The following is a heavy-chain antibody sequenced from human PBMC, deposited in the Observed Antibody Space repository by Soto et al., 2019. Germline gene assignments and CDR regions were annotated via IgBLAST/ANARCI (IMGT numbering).Heavy chain of an antibody. J-gene: IGHJ3*02. CDR1: GDSISSSNW. D-gene: IGHD6-13*01. CDR2: IYHSGST. Sequence: QVQVQESSPGLVKPSGTLSLTCTVSGDSISSSNWWSWVRQPPGKGVEWIGEIYHSGSTNYNPSLKGRVTISVDRSRNQISLRLSSVTAADTAVFYCARSPSSSWYGGGAYDIWGQGTMVTVSS. CDR3: ARSPSSSWYGGGAYDI. V-gene: IGHV4-4*02.